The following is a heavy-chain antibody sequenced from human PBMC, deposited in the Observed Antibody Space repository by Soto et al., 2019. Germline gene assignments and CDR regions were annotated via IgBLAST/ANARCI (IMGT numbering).Heavy chain of an antibody. CDR2: IYWDDDK. J-gene: IGHJ4*02. D-gene: IGHD3-3*01. V-gene: IGHV2-5*02. CDR3: AHRVLRTVFGLVTTTAIYFDF. Sequence: QITLNESGPTVVRPTETLTLTCRFSGFSLTTSGVGVGWIRQSPGKAPEWLALIYWDDDKRYSASLKIRVTITKDTSKNQVVLTVSDLDPTDTATYYCAHRVLRTVFGLVTTTAIYFDFWGQGTPVAVSS. CDR1: GFSLTTSGVG.